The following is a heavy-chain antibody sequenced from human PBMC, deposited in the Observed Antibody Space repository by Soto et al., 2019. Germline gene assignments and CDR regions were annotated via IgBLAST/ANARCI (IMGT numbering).Heavy chain of an antibody. CDR3: ARDTDSSGWYDYFDY. CDR1: GGTFSSYA. Sequence: QVQLVQSGAEVKKPGSSVKVSCKASGGTFSSYAISWVRQAPGQGLEWMGGINAGNGNTKYSQKFQGRVTITRDTSASTAYMELSSLRSEDTAVYYCARDTDSSGWYDYFDYWGQGTLVTVSS. CDR2: INAGNGNT. D-gene: IGHD6-19*01. V-gene: IGHV1-3*01. J-gene: IGHJ4*02.